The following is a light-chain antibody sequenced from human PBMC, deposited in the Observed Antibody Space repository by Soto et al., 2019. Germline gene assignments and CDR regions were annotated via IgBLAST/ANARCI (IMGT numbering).Light chain of an antibody. J-gene: IGKJ2*01. CDR1: QSVNNN. Sequence: EIVMTQSPATLSVSPGERATLSCRASQSVNNNLAWYQQKPGQAPRLLIYRASTRATGIPARFSGSGFGTEFTLTISSLQSEELAVYYCQQYNHWYTSGQGTKLEI. CDR3: QQYNHWYT. CDR2: RAS. V-gene: IGKV3-15*01.